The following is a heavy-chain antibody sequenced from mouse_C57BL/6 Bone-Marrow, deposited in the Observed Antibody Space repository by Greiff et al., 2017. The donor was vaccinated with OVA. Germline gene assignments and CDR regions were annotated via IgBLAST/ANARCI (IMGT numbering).Heavy chain of an antibody. CDR1: GYTFTSYW. V-gene: IGHV1-64*01. CDR2: IHPNSGST. Sequence: QVQLKQPGAELVKPGASVKLSCKASGYTFTSYWMHWVKQRPGQGLEWIGMIHPNSGSTNYNEKFKSKATLTVDKSSSTAYMQLSSLTSEDSAVYYCARKGNSNYPFAYWGQGTLVTVSA. CDR3: ARKGNSNYPFAY. D-gene: IGHD2-5*01. J-gene: IGHJ3*01.